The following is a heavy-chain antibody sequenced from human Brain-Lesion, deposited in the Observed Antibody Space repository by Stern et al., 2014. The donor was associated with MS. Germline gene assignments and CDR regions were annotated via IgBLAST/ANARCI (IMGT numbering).Heavy chain of an antibody. J-gene: IGHJ4*02. Sequence: EVQLVQSGAEVKKPGESLKISCKGSGYRFTSNWIGWVRQMPGKGREWMGILWPGDSDSRFSPSFQGQVPISADKSISPAYLQWSSLQASDPAMYYCARRGDSSSSGFDYWGQGTLVIVSS. CDR2: LWPGDSDS. V-gene: IGHV5-51*01. CDR3: ARRGDSSSSGFDY. D-gene: IGHD6-6*01. CDR1: GYRFTSNW.